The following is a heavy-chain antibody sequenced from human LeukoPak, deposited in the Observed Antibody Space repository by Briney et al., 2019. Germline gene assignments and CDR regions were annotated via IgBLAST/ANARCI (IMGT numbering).Heavy chain of an antibody. CDR3: AREGGVYDILTGYSSTQSFDI. D-gene: IGHD3-9*01. CDR1: GYTFIDYY. Sequence: GASVKVSCKASGYTFIDYYMHWVRQAPGQGLEWMGWINPNSGGTNYAQKFQGRVTITRDTSISTAYMQLSRLRSDDTAVYYCAREGGVYDILTGYSSTQSFDIWGQGTMVTVSS. CDR2: INPNSGGT. J-gene: IGHJ3*02. V-gene: IGHV1-2*02.